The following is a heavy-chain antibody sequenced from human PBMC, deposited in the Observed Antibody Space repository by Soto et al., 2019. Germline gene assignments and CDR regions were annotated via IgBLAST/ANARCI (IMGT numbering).Heavy chain of an antibody. V-gene: IGHV3-7*05. CDR3: ARAINSAYDY. Sequence: EVQLVESGGGLVQPGESLRLSCAASGLTLSSHWMGWVRQAPGTGLEWVATINQDGTVRFYVESMKGRSTISRDTAQNSLYLEVHSLRAEDTALYYCARAINSAYDYWGRGALVTVSS. J-gene: IGHJ4*02. CDR1: GLTLSSHW. D-gene: IGHD2-21*01. CDR2: INQDGTVR.